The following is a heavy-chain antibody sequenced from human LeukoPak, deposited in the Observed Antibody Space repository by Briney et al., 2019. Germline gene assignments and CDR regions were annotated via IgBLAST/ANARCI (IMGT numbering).Heavy chain of an antibody. CDR2: ISGSGGST. CDR1: GFTFRIYA. D-gene: IGHD5-24*01. CDR3: AKPPYGRDVYNYFDY. V-gene: IGHV3-23*01. Sequence: PGGSLRLSRAGSGFTFRIYAMSWVRQAPGKGLEWVSAISGSGGSTYYADSVKGRFTISRDNSKNTLYLQMNSLRVEGTAVYYCAKPPYGRDVYNYFDYWGQGTPVTVSS. J-gene: IGHJ4*02.